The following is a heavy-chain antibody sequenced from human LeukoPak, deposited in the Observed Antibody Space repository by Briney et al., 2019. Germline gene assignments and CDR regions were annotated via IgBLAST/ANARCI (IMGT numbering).Heavy chain of an antibody. Sequence: SETLSLTCTVSGGSISSYYWSWIRQPPGKGLEWIGYIYYSGSTNYNPSLKSRVTISVDTSKNQFSLKLSSVTAADTAVYYCAGKSSGPFDIWGQGTMVTVSS. V-gene: IGHV4-59*08. CDR1: GGSISSYY. J-gene: IGHJ3*02. CDR3: AGKSSGPFDI. CDR2: IYYSGST. D-gene: IGHD6-19*01.